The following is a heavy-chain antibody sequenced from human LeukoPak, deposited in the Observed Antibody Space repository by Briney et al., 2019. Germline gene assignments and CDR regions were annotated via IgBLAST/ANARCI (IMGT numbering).Heavy chain of an antibody. Sequence: ASVKVSCKASGYTFTGYYMHWVRQAPGQGLEWMEIINPSGGSTSYAQKFQGRVTMTRDTSTSTVYMELSSPRSEDTAVYYCARSGSSGWRLAGFDPWGQGNLVTVSS. CDR2: INPSGGST. V-gene: IGHV1-46*01. D-gene: IGHD6-19*01. J-gene: IGHJ5*02. CDR1: GYTFTGYY. CDR3: ARSGSSGWRLAGFDP.